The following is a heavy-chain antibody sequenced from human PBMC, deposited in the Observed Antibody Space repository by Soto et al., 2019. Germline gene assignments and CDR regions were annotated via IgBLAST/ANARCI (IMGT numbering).Heavy chain of an antibody. D-gene: IGHD1-26*01. Sequence: SQTLSLTCAISMDSVSNNRATWNWIRQSPSGGLEWLGRTYYRSKWISDYAMSVKGRISINPDTSKNLVSLHLNFVTPEDTAVYYCARPPPDFNSGFDFWGQATPVTVYS. CDR3: ARPPPDFNSGFDF. CDR2: TYYRSKWIS. CDR1: MDSVSNNRAT. J-gene: IGHJ4*02. V-gene: IGHV6-1*01.